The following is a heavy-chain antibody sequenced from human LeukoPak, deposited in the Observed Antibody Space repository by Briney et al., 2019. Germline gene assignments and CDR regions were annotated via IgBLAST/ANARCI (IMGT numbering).Heavy chain of an antibody. J-gene: IGHJ6*02. D-gene: IGHD1-26*01. V-gene: IGHV3-53*01. Sequence: PGGSLRLSCAASGFTVSSNYMSWVRQAPGKGLEWVSVIYSGGSTYYADSVKGRFTISKDNAKKLLYLQMSSLRADDTAVYYCAREGGSYHLDVWGQGTTVTVSS. CDR3: AREGGSYHLDV. CDR1: GFTVSSNY. CDR2: IYSGGST.